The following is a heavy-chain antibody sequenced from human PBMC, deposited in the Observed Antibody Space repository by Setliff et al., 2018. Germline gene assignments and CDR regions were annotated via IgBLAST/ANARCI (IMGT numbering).Heavy chain of an antibody. CDR3: VRARTTNYDFWSGLNAFDI. J-gene: IGHJ3*02. V-gene: IGHV3-7*03. D-gene: IGHD3-3*01. Sequence: PGGSLRLSCAASGFTFSSYWMSWVRQAPGKGLEWVANIKQDGSDKYYVDSAKGRFTISRDNAKNSLSLQMNSLRAEDTAVYYCVRARTTNYDFWSGLNAFDIWGQGTMVTVSS. CDR1: GFTFSSYW. CDR2: IKQDGSDK.